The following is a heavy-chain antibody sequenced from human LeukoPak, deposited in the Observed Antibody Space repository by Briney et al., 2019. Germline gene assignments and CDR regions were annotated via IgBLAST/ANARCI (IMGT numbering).Heavy chain of an antibody. J-gene: IGHJ4*02. V-gene: IGHV4-38-2*01. CDR3: ARAYYYDSSGYYSPLDY. CDR2: IYHSGST. D-gene: IGHD3-22*01. CDR1: GYSISSGYY. Sequence: PSETLSLTCAVSGYSISSGYYWGWIRPPPGKGLEWIGSIYHSGSTYYNPSLKSRVTISVDTSKSQFSLKLSSVTAADTAVYYCARAYYYDSSGYYSPLDYWGQGTLVTVSS.